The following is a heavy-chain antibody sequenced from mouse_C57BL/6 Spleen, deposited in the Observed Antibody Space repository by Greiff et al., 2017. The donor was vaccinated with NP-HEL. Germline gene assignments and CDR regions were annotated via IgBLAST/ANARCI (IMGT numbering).Heavy chain of an antibody. CDR3: ARTMVTTDWYFDV. CDR1: GYTFTSYW. Sequence: VQLQQPGAELVKPGASVKLSCKASGYTFTSYWMQWVKQRPGQGLEWIGEIDPSDSYTNYNQKFKGKATLTVDTSSSTAYMQLSSLTSEDSAVYYCARTMVTTDWYFDVWGTGTTVTVSS. CDR2: IDPSDSYT. J-gene: IGHJ1*03. V-gene: IGHV1-50*01. D-gene: IGHD2-2*01.